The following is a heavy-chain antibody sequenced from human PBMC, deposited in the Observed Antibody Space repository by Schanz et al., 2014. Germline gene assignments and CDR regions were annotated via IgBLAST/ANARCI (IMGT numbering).Heavy chain of an antibody. CDR3: AKVQTHTLYGGNSCFDY. D-gene: IGHD2-21*02. Sequence: QVQLVQSGGRVVQPGGSLRLSCAASGFTFSSYGMHWVRQAPGKGLEWVAFIRYDGSNKYYADSVKGRFTISRDNSRNTLSLQMSSLRPEDTALYYCAKVQTHTLYGGNSCFDYWGQGTLVTVSS. CDR1: GFTFSSYG. J-gene: IGHJ4*02. CDR2: IRYDGSNK. V-gene: IGHV3-30*02.